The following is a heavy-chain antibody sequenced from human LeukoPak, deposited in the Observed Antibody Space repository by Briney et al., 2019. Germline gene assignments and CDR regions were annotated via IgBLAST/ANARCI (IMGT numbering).Heavy chain of an antibody. Sequence: GGSLRLSCAASGFTFSNAWMNWVRQAPGKGLEWVGRIKSKTGGGTTDYAAPVKGRFTISRDDSKNTLYLQMNSLKTGDTAVYYCTRRYYDSSGYFFDYWGQGTLVTVSS. J-gene: IGHJ4*02. D-gene: IGHD3-22*01. CDR2: IKSKTGGGTT. V-gene: IGHV3-15*07. CDR3: TRRYYDSSGYFFDY. CDR1: GFTFSNAW.